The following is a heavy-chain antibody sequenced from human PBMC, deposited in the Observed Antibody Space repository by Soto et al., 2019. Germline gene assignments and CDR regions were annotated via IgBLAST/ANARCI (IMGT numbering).Heavy chain of an antibody. CDR2: IFHTGTT. Sequence: PSETLSLTWTVSGGSISRGYDWAWIRQPPGMRLEWVASIFHTGTTYYNPSLTSRVTISVDTSKNQFSLKLTSVTAADSAYTLSPHDDL. J-gene: IGHJ2*01. V-gene: IGHV4-38-2*02. CDR1: GGSISRGYD. CDR3: PHDDL.